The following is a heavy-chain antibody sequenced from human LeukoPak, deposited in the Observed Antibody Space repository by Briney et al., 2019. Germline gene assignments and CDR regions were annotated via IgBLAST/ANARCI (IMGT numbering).Heavy chain of an antibody. D-gene: IGHD1-1*01. CDR3: ARALNEAAFDI. J-gene: IGHJ3*02. CDR1: GGTFSSYA. CDR2: IIPIFGTA. Sequence: SVKVSCKASGGTFSSYAISWVRQAPGQGLEWRGGIIPIFGTANYAQKFQGRVTITADESTSTAYMALSSLRSEDTAVHYCARALNEAAFDIWGQGTMVTVSS. V-gene: IGHV1-69*13.